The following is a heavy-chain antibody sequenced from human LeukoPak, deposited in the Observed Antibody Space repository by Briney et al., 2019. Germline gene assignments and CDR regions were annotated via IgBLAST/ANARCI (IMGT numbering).Heavy chain of an antibody. J-gene: IGHJ4*02. CDR2: ISSSSSYI. Sequence: PGGSLRLSCAASGFTFSSYSMNWVRQAPGKGLEWVSSISSSSSYIYYADSVKGRFTISRDNAKNSLYLQMNSLRAEDTAVYYCARDPNGNKPFDYWGQGTLVTVS. D-gene: IGHD1-26*01. V-gene: IGHV3-21*01. CDR1: GFTFSSYS. CDR3: ARDPNGNKPFDY.